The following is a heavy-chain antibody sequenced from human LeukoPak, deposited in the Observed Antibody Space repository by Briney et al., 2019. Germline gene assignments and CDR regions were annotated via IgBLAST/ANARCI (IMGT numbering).Heavy chain of an antibody. V-gene: IGHV4-4*07. CDR1: AGSITGYF. D-gene: IGHD3-9*01. J-gene: IGHJ4*02. CDR2: ISDIGRT. CDR3: ARGTYKTPITGYYSFVY. Sequence: SEPLSLPRTLSAGSITGYFWTWIQQPARKGLAWIGRISDIGRTYYKPSLPRRATISLDTSNNQFSLKVTSVTAADTSVYDCARGTYKTPITGYYSFVYWGQGTLVSVSS.